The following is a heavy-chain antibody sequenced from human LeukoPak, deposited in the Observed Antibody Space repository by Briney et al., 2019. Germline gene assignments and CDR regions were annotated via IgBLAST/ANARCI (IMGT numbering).Heavy chain of an antibody. CDR1: GGSFSGYY. D-gene: IGHD6-13*01. J-gene: IGHJ5*02. CDR2: INHSGST. Sequence: SETLSLTCAVYGGSFSGYYWSWIRQPPGNGLEWIGEINHSGSTNYNPSLKSRVTISVDTSKNQFSLKLSSVTAADTAVYYCARERAAAGAWGQGTLVTVSS. CDR3: ARERAAAGA. V-gene: IGHV4-34*01.